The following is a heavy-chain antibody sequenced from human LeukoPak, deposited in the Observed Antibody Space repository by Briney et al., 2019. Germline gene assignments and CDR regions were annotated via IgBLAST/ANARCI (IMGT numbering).Heavy chain of an antibody. CDR3: ARAGGYDYWEFDY. D-gene: IGHD5-12*01. CDR2: INPNSGGT. CDR1: GYTFTGYY. J-gene: IGHJ4*02. V-gene: IGHV1-2*02. Sequence: ASVKASCKASGYTFTGYYMHWVRQAPGQGLEWMGWINPNSGGTNYAQKFQGRVTMTRDTSISTAYMELSRLRSDDTAVYYCARAGGYDYWEFDYWGQGTLVTVSS.